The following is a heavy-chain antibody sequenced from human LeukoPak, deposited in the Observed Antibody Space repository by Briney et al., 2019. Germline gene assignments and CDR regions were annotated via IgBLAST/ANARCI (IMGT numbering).Heavy chain of an antibody. J-gene: IGHJ4*02. CDR2: INWNGGST. V-gene: IGHV3-20*04. CDR3: ARVSDISVAAYFDY. CDR1: GFTFSSYS. D-gene: IGHD6-19*01. Sequence: GGSLRLSCAASGFTFSSYSMNWVRQAPGKGLEWVSTINWNGGSTGYADSVKGRFTLSRDHAKNSLYLQMNSLRAEDTALYYCARVSDISVAAYFDYWGQGTLVTVSS.